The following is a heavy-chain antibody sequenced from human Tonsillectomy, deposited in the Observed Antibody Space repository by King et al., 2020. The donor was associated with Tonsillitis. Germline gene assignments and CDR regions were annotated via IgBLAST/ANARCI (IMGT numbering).Heavy chain of an antibody. V-gene: IGHV2-5*02. CDR3: ARRHSGFFASSPIRDAFDL. J-gene: IGHJ3*01. CDR2: IYWDDDK. D-gene: IGHD3-3*01. Sequence: ITLKESGPTLVKPTQTLTLTCSFSGFSLTTSGVGVGWIRQPPGKALEWLALIYWDDDKRYRPSLKTRLTISKDTSKDQVVLTMTNVDPVDTATYFCARRHSGFFASSPIRDAFDLGGQGTMVTVSS. CDR1: GFSLTTSGVG.